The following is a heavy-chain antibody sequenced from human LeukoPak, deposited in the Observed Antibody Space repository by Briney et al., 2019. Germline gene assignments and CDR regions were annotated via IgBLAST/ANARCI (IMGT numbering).Heavy chain of an antibody. D-gene: IGHD2-21*01. CDR1: GGTFSSYA. J-gene: IGHJ4*02. CDR2: IIPIFGTA. CDR3: ARDLVAPSQSPEDY. V-gene: IGHV1-69*01. Sequence: GSSVKVSCKASGGTFSSYAISWVRQAPGQGLEWMGGIIPIFGTANYAQKFQGRVTITADESTSTAYMELSSLRSEDTAVYYCARDLVAPSQSPEDYWGQGTLVTVSS.